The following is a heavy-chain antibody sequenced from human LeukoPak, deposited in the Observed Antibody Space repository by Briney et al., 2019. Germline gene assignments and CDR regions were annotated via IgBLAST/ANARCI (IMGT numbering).Heavy chain of an antibody. CDR2: ISGGGDTT. D-gene: IGHD2-2*03. Sequence: GGSLRLSCAASGFTFSTYAMSCARQAPGKWLEWVSSISGGGDTTHYADSVKSRFTHSRDNSMNTLYLQMDSLRAEDTAVYFCARGYCTSTSCNNWFDPWGQGALVTVSS. J-gene: IGHJ5*02. V-gene: IGHV3-23*01. CDR1: GFTFSTYA. CDR3: ARGYCTSTSCNNWFDP.